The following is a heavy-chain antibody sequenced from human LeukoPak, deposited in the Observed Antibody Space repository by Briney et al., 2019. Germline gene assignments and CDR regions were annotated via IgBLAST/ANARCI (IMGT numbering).Heavy chain of an antibody. CDR2: ISYDGSNK. Sequence: PGGSLRLSCAASGFTFSSYWMNWVRQAPGKGLEWVAVISYDGSNKYYADSVKGRFTISRDNSKNTLYLQMNSLRAEDTAVYYCAKDRVDEVGATNYFDYWGQGTLVTVSS. D-gene: IGHD1-26*01. V-gene: IGHV3-30*18. CDR1: GFTFSSYW. CDR3: AKDRVDEVGATNYFDY. J-gene: IGHJ4*02.